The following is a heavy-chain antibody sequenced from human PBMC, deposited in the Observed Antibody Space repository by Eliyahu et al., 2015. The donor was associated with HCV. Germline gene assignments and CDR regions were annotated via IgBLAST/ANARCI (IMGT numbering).Heavy chain of an antibody. V-gene: IGHV3-23*01. CDR2: ISARGRNT. J-gene: IGHJ4*02. CDR1: XFXFFAYA. CDR3: AKCGGYDFWRGYSFDF. D-gene: IGHD3-3*01. Sequence: EVQLLESGGGLVQPGGSLRLSCTASXFXFFAYAXXWVRQAPGKGVVWVSGISARGRNTNYADNVKGRFTISRDNSKKTVYLQMDGLRAEDTAVYYCAKCGGYDFWRGYSFDFWGQGTQVSVSA.